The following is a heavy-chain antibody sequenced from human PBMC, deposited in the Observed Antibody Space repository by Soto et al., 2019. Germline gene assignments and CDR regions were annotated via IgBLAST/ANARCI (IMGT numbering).Heavy chain of an antibody. Sequence: PSETLSLTCTVSGGSISSYYWSWIRQPAGKGLEWIGRIYTSGSTNYNPSLKSRVTMSVDTSKNQFSLKLSSVTAADTAVYYCARDGSGAVTTAGDAFDIWGQGTMVTVSS. J-gene: IGHJ3*02. D-gene: IGHD4-4*01. CDR3: ARDGSGAVTTAGDAFDI. CDR2: IYTSGST. CDR1: GGSISSYY. V-gene: IGHV4-4*07.